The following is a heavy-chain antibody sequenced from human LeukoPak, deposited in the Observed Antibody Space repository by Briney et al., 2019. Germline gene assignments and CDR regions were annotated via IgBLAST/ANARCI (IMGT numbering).Heavy chain of an antibody. Sequence: PSETLTLTCTVSGGSISSSSYYWGWLRQPPGKGLEWIGSIYYSGSTYYNPSLKSPVTISVYTYKNQFSLKLGSVTAADTAVYYCARPVVPAAKGAFDIWGQGTMVTVSS. CDR1: GGSISSSSYY. CDR2: IYYSGST. CDR3: ARPVVPAAKGAFDI. V-gene: IGHV4-39*01. J-gene: IGHJ3*02. D-gene: IGHD2-2*01.